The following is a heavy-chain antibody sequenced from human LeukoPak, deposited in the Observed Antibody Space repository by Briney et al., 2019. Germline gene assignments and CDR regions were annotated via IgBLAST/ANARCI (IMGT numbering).Heavy chain of an antibody. CDR1: GGTFSSYA. CDR3: ARGSYYDSSGYYYLGNEDY. D-gene: IGHD3-22*01. J-gene: IGHJ4*02. V-gene: IGHV1-69*05. Sequence: SVKVSCKASGGTFSSYAISWVRQAPGQGLEWMGRIIPIFGTANYAQKFQGRVTITTDESTSTAYMELSSLRSEDTAVYYCARGSYYDSSGYYYLGNEDYWGQGTLVTVSS. CDR2: IIPIFGTA.